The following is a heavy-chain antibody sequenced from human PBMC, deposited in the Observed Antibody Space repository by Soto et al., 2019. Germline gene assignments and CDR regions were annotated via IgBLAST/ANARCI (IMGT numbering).Heavy chain of an antibody. CDR1: GFTFSSYA. D-gene: IGHD6-19*01. V-gene: IGHV3-23*01. CDR3: AKDKPAAGSQWLVPI. J-gene: IGHJ4*02. Sequence: PVGSLRLSCAAPGFTFSSYAMSWVRQAPGKGLQWVSAISDSGGITYYSDSVRGRFTISRDNSKNTLYLQLSSLGAEDTAVYYCAKDKPAAGSQWLVPIWGRGTLVTSPQ. CDR2: ISDSGGIT.